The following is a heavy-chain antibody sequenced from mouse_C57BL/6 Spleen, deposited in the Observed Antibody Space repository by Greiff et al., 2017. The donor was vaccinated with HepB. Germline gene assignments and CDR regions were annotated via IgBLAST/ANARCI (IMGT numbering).Heavy chain of an antibody. CDR1: GFNIKDYY. J-gene: IGHJ2*01. CDR2: IDPEDGET. Sequence: VQLQQSGAELVKPGASVKLSCTASGFNIKDYYMPWVKQRTEQGLEWIGRIDPEDGETKYAPKFQGKATIKADTSSNTAYLQLSSLTSEDTAVYYCARDYYYYGSSLDYWGQGTTLTVSS. V-gene: IGHV14-2*01. D-gene: IGHD1-1*01. CDR3: ARDYYYYGSSLDY.